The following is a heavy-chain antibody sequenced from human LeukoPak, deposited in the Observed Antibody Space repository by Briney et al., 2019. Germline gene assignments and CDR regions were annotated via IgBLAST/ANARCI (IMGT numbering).Heavy chain of an antibody. J-gene: IGHJ6*03. Sequence: GGSLRLSCATSGFTVNHNYMSWVRQAPGKGLEGVSYISCSGSTIYYADSVKGRFTIPRDNAKNSLYLQMNSLRSEDTAVYYCARDQTKWEPLRRRDYYYMDVWGKGTTVTVSS. CDR3: ARDQTKWEPLRRRDYYYMDV. CDR2: ISCSGSTI. V-gene: IGHV3-11*04. D-gene: IGHD1-26*01. CDR1: GFTVNHNY.